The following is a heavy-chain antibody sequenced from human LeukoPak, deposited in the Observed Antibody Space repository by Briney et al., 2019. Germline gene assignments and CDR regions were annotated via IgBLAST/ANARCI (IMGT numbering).Heavy chain of an antibody. CDR3: ARALGAGGGFDY. J-gene: IGHJ4*02. CDR1: GYAFTSYY. Sequence: ASVKVSCKASGYAFTSYYIHWVRQAPGQGLEWMGIINPRGGSTSYAQKFQGRVAMTKDTSTGTVYMELSSLRSEDTAIYYCARALGAGGGFDYWGQGTLVTVSS. D-gene: IGHD3-10*01. V-gene: IGHV1-46*01. CDR2: INPRGGST.